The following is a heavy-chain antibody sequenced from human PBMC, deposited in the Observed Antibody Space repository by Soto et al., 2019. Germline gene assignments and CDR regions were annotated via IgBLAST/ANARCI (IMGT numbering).Heavy chain of an antibody. D-gene: IGHD3-10*01. J-gene: IGHJ4*02. V-gene: IGHV3-74*01. Sequence: EVQLVESGGGLVQPGGSLRLSCAVSGFTFSSFWMHWARQAPGEGLVWVSRSNTDGSSTSYADSVKGRFTISIDNANNTLYLQINSLRVEDTGMYYCAKRGVDTFGLSYSGPGTLVTVSS. CDR2: SNTDGSST. CDR3: AKRGVDTFGLSY. CDR1: GFTFSSFW.